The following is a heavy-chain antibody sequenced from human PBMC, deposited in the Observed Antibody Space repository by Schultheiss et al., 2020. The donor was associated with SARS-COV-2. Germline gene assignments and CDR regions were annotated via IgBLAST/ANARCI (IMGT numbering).Heavy chain of an antibody. CDR1: GYTFTSYG. Sequence: SVKVSCKASGYTFTSYGISWVRQAPGQGLEWMGGIIPIFGTANYAQKFQGRVTMTTDTSTSTAYMELSSLRSEDTAVYYCARALYYDKYYFDYWGQGTLVTVAS. V-gene: IGHV1-69*05. CDR2: IIPIFGTA. J-gene: IGHJ4*02. CDR3: ARALYYDKYYFDY. D-gene: IGHD3-3*01.